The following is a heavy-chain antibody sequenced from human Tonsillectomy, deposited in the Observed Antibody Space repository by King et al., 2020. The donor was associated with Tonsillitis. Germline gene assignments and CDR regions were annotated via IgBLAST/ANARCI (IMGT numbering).Heavy chain of an antibody. V-gene: IGHV3-33*01. J-gene: IGHJ6*03. CDR1: GFTFSTYG. D-gene: IGHD2-2*02. CDR2: IWYDGSNK. CDR3: ARLADCSSTSCYRRDYYYYMDV. Sequence: VQLVESGGGVVQPGRALRLSWVASGFTFSTYGMHWVRQAPGKGLEWVARIWYDGSNKYYADSVKGRFTISRDNSKNTLYLQMNSLRAEDTAVYYCARLADCSSTSCYRRDYYYYMDVWGKGTTVTVSS.